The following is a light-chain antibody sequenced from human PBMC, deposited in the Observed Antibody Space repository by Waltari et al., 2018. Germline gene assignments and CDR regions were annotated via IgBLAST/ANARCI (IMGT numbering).Light chain of an antibody. CDR2: EVS. V-gene: IGLV2-8*01. CDR3: SSYAASNAVI. CDR1: SSDVGGDNS. Sequence: QSALTQPPSASGSPGQPVTISCTGTSSDVGGDNSVSWYQQHPGKAPKLMIYEVSKRPAGVPVRFAASKSGNTASPTVAGLQAGTESDFYCSSYAASNAVIFGGGPKLTVL. J-gene: IGLJ2*01.